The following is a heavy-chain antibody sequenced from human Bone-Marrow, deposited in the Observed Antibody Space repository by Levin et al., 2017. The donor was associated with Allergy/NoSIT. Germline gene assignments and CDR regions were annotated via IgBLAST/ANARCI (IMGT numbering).Heavy chain of an antibody. V-gene: IGHV3-7*01. J-gene: IGHJ4*02. CDR1: GFTFSDYW. Sequence: LSLTCAASGFTFSDYWMGWVRQSPGGGLEWVANINKDGGETYHVDSVKGRFTISRDNAKTSLYLQMNSLSAEDTAVYYCARHGSRSFDFWGQGSLVTVSS. CDR2: INKDGGET. D-gene: IGHD1-14*01. CDR3: ARHGSRSFDF.